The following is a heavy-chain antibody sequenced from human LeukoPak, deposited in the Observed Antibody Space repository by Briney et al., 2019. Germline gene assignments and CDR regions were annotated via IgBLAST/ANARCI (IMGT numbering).Heavy chain of an antibody. D-gene: IGHD3-3*01. CDR3: ARDRRNFWSGYPDY. Sequence: GGSLRLSCAASGFTFSSYAMHWVRQAPGKGLEWVAVISYDGSNKYYADSVKGRFTISRDNSKNTLYLQMNSLRAEDTAGYYCARDRRNFWSGYPDYWGQGTLVTVSS. J-gene: IGHJ4*02. CDR2: ISYDGSNK. V-gene: IGHV3-30-3*01. CDR1: GFTFSSYA.